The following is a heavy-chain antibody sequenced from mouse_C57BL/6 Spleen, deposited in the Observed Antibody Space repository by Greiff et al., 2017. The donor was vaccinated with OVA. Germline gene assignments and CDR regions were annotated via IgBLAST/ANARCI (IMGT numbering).Heavy chain of an antibody. CDR2: IDPSDSYT. CDR3: ARGSLPYGFAY. D-gene: IGHD6-5*01. Sequence: QVQLQQPGAELVMPGASVKLSCKASGYTFTSYWMHWVKQRPGQGLEWIGEIDPSDSYTNYNQKFKGKSTLTVDKSSSTAYMQLSSLTSEDSAVSFCARGSLPYGFAYWGQGTLVTVSA. CDR1: GYTFTSYW. J-gene: IGHJ3*01. V-gene: IGHV1-69*01.